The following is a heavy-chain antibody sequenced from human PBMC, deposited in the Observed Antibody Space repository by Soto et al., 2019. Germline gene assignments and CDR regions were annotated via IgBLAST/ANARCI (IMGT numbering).Heavy chain of an antibody. CDR3: ATGIVVVPASFDY. V-gene: IGHV1-24*01. J-gene: IGHJ4*02. Sequence: GPSVKVSCKVSGYTLTELSMHWVRQAPGKGLEWMGGFDPEDGETIYAQKFQGRVTMTEDTSTDTAYMELSSLGSEDTAVYYCATGIVVVPASFDYWGQGTLVTVSS. CDR1: GYTLTELS. D-gene: IGHD2-2*01. CDR2: FDPEDGET.